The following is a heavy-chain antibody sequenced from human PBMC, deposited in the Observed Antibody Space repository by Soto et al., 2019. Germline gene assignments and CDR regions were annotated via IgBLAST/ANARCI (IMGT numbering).Heavy chain of an antibody. CDR2: MKQDGSEK. Sequence: EVPLVESGGGLVQPGGSLRLSCATSGFTFSTYWMSWVRQAPGKGLEWVANMKQDGSEKYYVDSVKGRFTISRDNAKNSLYLQMNTLRAEDTAVYYCARDLVLDVWGQGTTVTVSS. CDR3: ARDLVLDV. CDR1: GFTFSTYW. J-gene: IGHJ6*02. V-gene: IGHV3-7*01.